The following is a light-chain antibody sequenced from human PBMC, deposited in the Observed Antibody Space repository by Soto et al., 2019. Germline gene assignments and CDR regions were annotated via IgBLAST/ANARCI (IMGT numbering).Light chain of an antibody. CDR1: QSIGYY. CDR3: QQSYSTPQNT. J-gene: IGKJ2*01. V-gene: IGKV1-39*01. CDR2: AAS. Sequence: DIPMTQSPSSLSASVGDRVTITCRASQSIGYYLNWYQQKPGTAPKLLIYAASSLQSGVPSRFSGSGSGTYFTLTISSLQPEDFATYYCQQSYSTPQNTFGQGTKLEIK.